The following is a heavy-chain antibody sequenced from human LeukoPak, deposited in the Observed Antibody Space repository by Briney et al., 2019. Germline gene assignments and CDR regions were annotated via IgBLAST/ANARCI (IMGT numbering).Heavy chain of an antibody. CDR2: ISAYNGNT. Sequence: ASVKVSCKASGYTFTSYGISWVRQAPGQGLEWMGWISAYNGNTNYAQKLQGRVTMTTDTSTSTAYMELRSLRSDDTAVYYCAREYSSSSSVGYYYYMDVWGKGTTVTVSS. CDR1: GYTFTSYG. J-gene: IGHJ6*03. D-gene: IGHD6-6*01. CDR3: AREYSSSSSVGYYYYMDV. V-gene: IGHV1-18*01.